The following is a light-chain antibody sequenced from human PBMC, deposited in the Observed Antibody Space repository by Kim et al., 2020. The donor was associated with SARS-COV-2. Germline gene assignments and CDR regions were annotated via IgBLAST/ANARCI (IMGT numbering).Light chain of an antibody. CDR2: GAS. V-gene: IGKV3-20*01. J-gene: IGKJ4*01. CDR3: QQYGSSPLT. CDR1: QSVSSSY. Sequence: EIVLTQSPGTLSLSPGERATLSCRASQSVSSSYLAWYRQKPGQAPRLLVYGASSRATGIPDRISASGSGTDFTLTISRLEPEDFAVYYCQQYGSSPLTFGGGTKVEIK.